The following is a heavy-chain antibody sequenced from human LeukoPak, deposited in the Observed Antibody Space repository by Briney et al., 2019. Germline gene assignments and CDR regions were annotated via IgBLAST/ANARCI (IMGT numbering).Heavy chain of an antibody. Sequence: GGSLRLSCAASGFTFSSYWMSWVRQAPGKGLEWVANIKQDGSEKYYVDSVKGRFTISRDNAKNSLYLQMNSLRAEDTAVYYCAKASRPYDYPFFDYWGQGTLVTVSS. D-gene: IGHD3-16*01. J-gene: IGHJ4*02. CDR1: GFTFSSYW. CDR3: AKASRPYDYPFFDY. V-gene: IGHV3-7*03. CDR2: IKQDGSEK.